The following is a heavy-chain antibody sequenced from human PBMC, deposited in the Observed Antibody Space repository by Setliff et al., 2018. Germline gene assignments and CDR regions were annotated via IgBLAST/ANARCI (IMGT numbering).Heavy chain of an antibody. D-gene: IGHD2-15*01. CDR2: VSYDGRNK. J-gene: IGHJ5*02. CDR3: AKREIIAVTRWFDP. Sequence: LRLSCAASGFTFSTYAIHWVRQGPGKGLEWVAIVSYDGRNKYYADSVKGRFTISRDNSKNTLYLQMNSLRAEDTAVYYCAKREIIAVTRWFDPWGQGTLVTVSS. V-gene: IGHV3-30*07. CDR1: GFTFSTYA.